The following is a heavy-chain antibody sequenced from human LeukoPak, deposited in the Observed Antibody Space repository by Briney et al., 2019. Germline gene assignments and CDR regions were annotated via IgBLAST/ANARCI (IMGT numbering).Heavy chain of an antibody. CDR3: ARDFWSVLVGFDP. D-gene: IGHD3-3*01. CDR1: GAAISTYF. J-gene: IGHJ5*02. V-gene: IGHV4-59*01. Sequence: SETLPLICTVSGAAISTYFWSWIRQSPGKGLEWIGYIYSSGSTKYNPSLKSRVTISVDASKNQFALTLRSLTAADTAVYYCARDFWSVLVGFDPWGQGTLVTVSS. CDR2: IYSSGST.